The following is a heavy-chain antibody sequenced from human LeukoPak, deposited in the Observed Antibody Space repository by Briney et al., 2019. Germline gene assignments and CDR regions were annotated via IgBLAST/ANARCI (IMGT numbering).Heavy chain of an antibody. J-gene: IGHJ4*02. CDR1: GGSISSSNW. D-gene: IGHD5-24*01. CDR3: ARRGRDGYNG. CDR2: INHSGST. Sequence: PSGTLSLTCAVSGGSISSSNWWSWVRQPPGKGLEWIGEINHSGSTNYNPSLKSRVTISVDTSKNQFSLKLSSVTAADTAVYYCARRGRDGYNGWGQGTLVTVSS. V-gene: IGHV4-4*02.